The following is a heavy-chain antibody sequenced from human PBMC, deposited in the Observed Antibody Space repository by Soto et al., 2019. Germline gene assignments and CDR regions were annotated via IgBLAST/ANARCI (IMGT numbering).Heavy chain of an antibody. V-gene: IGHV4-39*01. CDR2: IYYSGST. Sequence: QLQLQESGPGLVKPSETLSLTCTVSGGSISSSSYYWGWIRQPPGKGLEWIGSIYYSGSTYYNPSLKSRVTISVDTSKNQFSLKLSSVTAADTAVYYCATAYDYIWGRRGDAFDIWGQGTMVTVSS. CDR3: ATAYDYIWGRRGDAFDI. D-gene: IGHD3-16*01. J-gene: IGHJ3*02. CDR1: GGSISSSSYY.